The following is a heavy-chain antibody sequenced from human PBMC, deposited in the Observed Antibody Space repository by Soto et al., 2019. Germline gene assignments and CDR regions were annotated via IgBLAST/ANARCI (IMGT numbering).Heavy chain of an antibody. V-gene: IGHV4-31*03. CDR3: ARRKGSGRARDGFDR. CDR2: IYYNGRT. J-gene: IGHJ5*02. D-gene: IGHD3-10*01. CDR1: GGSISMGGYY. Sequence: QVQLRESGPGLVRPSQTLSLTCSVSGGSISMGGYYWTWIRQHPGKGLEWIGYIYYNGRTNYNPSLKSRFSMQVAKSKNQSYLNLKSLTVADTAGYYCARRKGSGRARDGFDRWGQGTLVTVSS.